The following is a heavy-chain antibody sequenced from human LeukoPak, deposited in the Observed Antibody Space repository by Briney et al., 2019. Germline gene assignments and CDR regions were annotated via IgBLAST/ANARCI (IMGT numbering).Heavy chain of an antibody. CDR1: GFTFSSCA. CDR3: ARSKHDSSGYYYYYYMDV. J-gene: IGHJ6*03. CDR2: ISSSGSTI. V-gene: IGHV3-48*04. D-gene: IGHD3-22*01. Sequence: GGSLRLSCAASGFTFSSCAMSWVRQAPGKGLEWVSYISSSGSTIYYADSVKGRFTISRDNAKNSLYLQMNSLRAEDTAVYYCARSKHDSSGYYYYYYMDVWGKGTTVTVSS.